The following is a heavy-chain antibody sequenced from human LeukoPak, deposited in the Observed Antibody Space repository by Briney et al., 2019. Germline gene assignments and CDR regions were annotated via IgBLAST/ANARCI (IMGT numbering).Heavy chain of an antibody. J-gene: IGHJ4*02. CDR2: INPNSGGT. V-gene: IGHV1-2*02. CDR3: ARDGDCSSTSCPGMDY. D-gene: IGHD2-2*03. Sequence: ASVKVSCKASGYTFTGYYMHWVRQAPGQGVEWMGWINPNSGGTNYAQKFQGRVTMTRDTSISTAYMELSTLRSDDTAVYYCARDGDCSSTSCPGMDYWGQGTLVTVSS. CDR1: GYTFTGYY.